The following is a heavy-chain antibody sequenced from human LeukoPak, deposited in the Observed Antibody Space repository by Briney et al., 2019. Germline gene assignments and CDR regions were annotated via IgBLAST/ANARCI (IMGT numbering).Heavy chain of an antibody. CDR2: INTNTGNP. CDR3: ARGPDYDSSGYPY. CDR1: GYTFTSYS. V-gene: IGHV7-4-1*02. Sequence: ASVKVSCKASGYTFTSYSMNWIRQAPGQGLEWMGWINTNTGNPTYAPGFTGRFLFSLDTSVSTAYLQISSLKTKDTAVYYCARGPDYDSSGYPYWGQGTLVTVSS. D-gene: IGHD3-22*01. J-gene: IGHJ4*02.